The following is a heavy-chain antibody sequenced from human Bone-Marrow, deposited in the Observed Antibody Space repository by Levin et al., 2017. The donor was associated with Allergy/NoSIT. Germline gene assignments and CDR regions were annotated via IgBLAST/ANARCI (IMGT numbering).Heavy chain of an antibody. CDR3: VASRGFFDWILPDS. Sequence: PSETLSLTCSVSGGSISGLNYFWGWVRQPPKKGLEWIGSVYQSGSHYYNPSLKNRVSVSVDTSKNQVSMTLTSVTAADTAVYYCVASRGFFDWILPDSWGRGSLVTVSS. J-gene: IGHJ1*01. CDR1: GGSISGLNYF. CDR2: VYQSGSH. D-gene: IGHD3-9*01. V-gene: IGHV4-39*01.